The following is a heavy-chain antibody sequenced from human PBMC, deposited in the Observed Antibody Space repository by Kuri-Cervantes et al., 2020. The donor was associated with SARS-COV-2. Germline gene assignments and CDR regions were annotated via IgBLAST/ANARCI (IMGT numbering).Heavy chain of an antibody. Sequence: SVNVSCKAPETTFPNYDINWVRQATGQGLEWMGMVKTNSGNTLYAQIFQGRVTMTRDTSTSIVYLELSSLTSEDTAIYYCYCAPKEGFDSWGQGTLVTVSS. J-gene: IGHJ4*02. CDR3: YCAPKEGFDS. V-gene: IGHV1-8*01. CDR1: ETTFPNYD. CDR2: VKTNSGNT. D-gene: IGHD2-21*01.